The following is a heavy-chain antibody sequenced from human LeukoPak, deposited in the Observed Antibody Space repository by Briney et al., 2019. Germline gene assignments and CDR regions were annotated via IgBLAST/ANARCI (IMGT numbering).Heavy chain of an antibody. D-gene: IGHD6-19*01. J-gene: IGHJ5*02. CDR3: AKDPSGGIAVAGTSWFDP. CDR1: GFTFDDYA. V-gene: IGHV3-43*02. CDR2: ISGDGGST. Sequence: GGSLRLSCAASGFTFDDYAMHWVRQAPGKGLEWVSLISGDGGSTYYADSVKGRFTISRDNSKNSLYLQMNRLRTEDIALYYCAKDPSGGIAVAGTSWFDPWGQGTLVTVSS.